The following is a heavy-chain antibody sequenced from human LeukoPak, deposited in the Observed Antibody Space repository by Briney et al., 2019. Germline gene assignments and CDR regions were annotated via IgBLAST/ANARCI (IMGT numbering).Heavy chain of an antibody. CDR2: INAGNGNT. V-gene: IGHV1-3*01. CDR1: GYTFTSYA. CDR3: AREKEAYYYGSGSYYFDY. D-gene: IGHD3-10*01. J-gene: IGHJ4*01. Sequence: PGASVKVSCTASGYTFTSYAMHWVRQAPGQRLEWMGWINAGNGNTKYSQKFQGRVTITRDTSASTAYMELSSLRSEDTAVYYCAREKEAYYYGSGSYYFDYWGHGTLVTVSS.